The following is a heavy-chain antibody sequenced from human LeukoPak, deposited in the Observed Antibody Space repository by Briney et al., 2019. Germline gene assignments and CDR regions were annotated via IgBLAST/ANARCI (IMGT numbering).Heavy chain of an antibody. CDR2: FDPEDGET. CDR1: GYTLTELS. J-gene: IGHJ6*02. V-gene: IGHV1-24*01. D-gene: IGHD2-15*01. Sequence: ATVKVSCKVSGYTLTELSMHWVRQAPGKGLEWMGGFDPEDGETIYAQKFQGRVTMTEDTSTDTAYMELSSLRSEDTAVYYCGAYSYYYGMDVWGQGTTVTVSS. CDR3: GAYSYYYGMDV.